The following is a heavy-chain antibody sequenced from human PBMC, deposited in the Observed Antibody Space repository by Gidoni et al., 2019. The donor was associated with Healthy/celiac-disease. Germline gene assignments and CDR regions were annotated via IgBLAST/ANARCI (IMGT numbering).Heavy chain of an antibody. J-gene: IGHJ5*02. CDR2: ST. CDR3: ARHDLEGAAAGTGWFDP. V-gene: IGHV4-39*01. Sequence: STYYNPSLKSRVTISVDTSKNQFSLKLSSVTAADTAVYYCARHDLEGAAAGTGWFDPWGQGTLVTVSS. D-gene: IGHD6-13*01.